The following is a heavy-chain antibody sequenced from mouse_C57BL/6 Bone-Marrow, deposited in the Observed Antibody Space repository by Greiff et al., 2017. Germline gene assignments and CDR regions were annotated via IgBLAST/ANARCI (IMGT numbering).Heavy chain of an antibody. J-gene: IGHJ3*01. Sequence: QVQLQQSGPGLVAPSQSLSITCTVSGFSLTSYAISWVRQPPGKGLEWLGVIWTGGGTNYNSALKSRLSISKDNSKSQVFLKMNSLQTDDTARYYCARNERDYYGSSYGFAYWGQGTLVTVSA. CDR2: IWTGGGT. V-gene: IGHV2-9-1*01. CDR3: ARNERDYYGSSYGFAY. CDR1: GFSLTSYA. D-gene: IGHD1-1*01.